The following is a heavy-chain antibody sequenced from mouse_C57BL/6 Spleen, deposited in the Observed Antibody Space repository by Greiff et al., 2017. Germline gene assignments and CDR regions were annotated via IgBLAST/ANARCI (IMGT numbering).Heavy chain of an antibody. CDR2: IYPSDSET. Sequence: QVQLQQPGAELVRPGSSVKLSCKASGYTFTSYWMDWVKQRPGQGLEWIGNIYPSDSETHYNQKFKDKATLTVDKSSSTAYMQLSSLTSEDSAVYYCARNWDEARDYWGQGTSVTVSA. V-gene: IGHV1-61*01. J-gene: IGHJ4*01. D-gene: IGHD4-1*01. CDR1: GYTFTSYW. CDR3: ARNWDEARDY.